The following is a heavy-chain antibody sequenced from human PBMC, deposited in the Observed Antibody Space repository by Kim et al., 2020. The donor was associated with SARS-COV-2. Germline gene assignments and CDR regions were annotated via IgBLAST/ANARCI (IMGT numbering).Heavy chain of an antibody. V-gene: IGHV4-39*01. J-gene: IGHJ4*02. CDR3: ARRPTVTTAYYFDY. D-gene: IGHD4-17*01. Sequence: NPSLNSRVTISVDTSKNQFSLKRSSVTAADTAVYYCARRPTVTTAYYFDYWGQGTLVTVSS.